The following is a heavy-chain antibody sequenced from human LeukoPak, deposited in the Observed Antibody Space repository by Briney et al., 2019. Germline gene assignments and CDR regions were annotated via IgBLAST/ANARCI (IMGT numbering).Heavy chain of an antibody. CDR1: GYSFTSYW. CDR3: ARPASSFTPDAFDI. CDR2: IHPDDSDT. J-gene: IGHJ3*02. D-gene: IGHD3-16*02. V-gene: IGHV5-51*01. Sequence: LGESLKISCKGSGYSFTSYWIGWVRQMPGKGLEWMGIIHPDDSDTRYSPSIQGQVTISADKSISTAYLQWSSLKASDTAMYYCARPASSFTPDAFDIWGQGTMVTVSS.